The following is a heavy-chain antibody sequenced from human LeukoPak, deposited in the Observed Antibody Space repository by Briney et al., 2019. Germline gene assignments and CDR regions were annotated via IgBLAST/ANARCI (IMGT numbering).Heavy chain of an antibody. CDR1: GYTFTGSGWY. J-gene: IGHJ4*02. D-gene: IGHD3-10*01. CDR3: ARDGPAQMVDFDY. CDR2: LHPNNGAT. V-gene: IGHV1-2*02. Sequence: DSVKVSCKASGYTFTGSGWYLYWLRQAPGQGLECVGWLHPNNGATGYAQKFQGRVAMTTDTSISTAYMELSRLQPDDTAIYYCARDGPAQMVDFDYWGQGTLVTVSS.